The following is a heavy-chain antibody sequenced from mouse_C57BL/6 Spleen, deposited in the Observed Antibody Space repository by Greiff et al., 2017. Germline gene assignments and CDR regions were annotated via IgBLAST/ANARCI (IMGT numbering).Heavy chain of an antibody. CDR1: GFTFSDYG. Sequence: EVKLVESGGGLVKPGGSLKLSCAASGFTFSDYGMHWVRQAPEKGLEWVAYISSDSSTIYYADTVKGRFTISRDNAKNTLFLQMTRLRSEDTAMYYCARPLYDGGSSFAYWGQGTLVTVSA. CDR2: ISSDSSTI. J-gene: IGHJ3*01. D-gene: IGHD1-1*01. CDR3: ARPLYDGGSSFAY. V-gene: IGHV5-17*01.